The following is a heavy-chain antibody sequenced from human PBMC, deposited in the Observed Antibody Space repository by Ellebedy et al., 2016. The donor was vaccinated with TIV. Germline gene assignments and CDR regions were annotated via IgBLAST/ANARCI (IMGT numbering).Heavy chain of an antibody. Sequence: GESLKISXVASGILFSDYAMSWVRQVPGKGLEWVSSISARGTNTKCADSVKGRCTISRDNSKNTVYLQLNSLRAEDTASYYCATLGCRGGSCYSFDTWGQGSLVTVSS. CDR3: ATLGCRGGSCYSFDT. CDR1: GILFSDYA. J-gene: IGHJ4*02. CDR2: ISARGTNT. D-gene: IGHD2-15*01. V-gene: IGHV3-23*01.